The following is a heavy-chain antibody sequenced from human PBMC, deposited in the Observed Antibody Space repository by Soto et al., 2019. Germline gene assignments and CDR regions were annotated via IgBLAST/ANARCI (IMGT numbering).Heavy chain of an antibody. CDR1: GFTFSSYA. J-gene: IGHJ4*02. CDR3: AKGSGWYPHFDY. Sequence: EVQLLESGGGLVQPGGSLRLSCAASGFTFSSYAMSWVRQAPGKGLEWVSAISGSGGTTYYADSVEGRFTISRDNSKNTLYLQMNSLRAEDTAVYYCAKGSGWYPHFDYWGQGTLATVSS. CDR2: ISGSGGTT. V-gene: IGHV3-23*01. D-gene: IGHD6-19*01.